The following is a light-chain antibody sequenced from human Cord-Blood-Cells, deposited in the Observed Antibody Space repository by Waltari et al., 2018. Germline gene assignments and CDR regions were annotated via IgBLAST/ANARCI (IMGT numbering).Light chain of an antibody. CDR3: CSYAGSSTVV. CDR1: SSDVGSYNL. J-gene: IGLJ2*01. V-gene: IGLV2-23*01. CDR2: EGS. Sequence: QSALTQPASVSGSPGQSITISCTGTSSDVGSYNLVSWYQQPPGKAPKLMIYEGSKRPSGVSNRFSGSKSGKTASLTISGLQAEDEADYYCCSYAGSSTVVFGGGTKLTVL.